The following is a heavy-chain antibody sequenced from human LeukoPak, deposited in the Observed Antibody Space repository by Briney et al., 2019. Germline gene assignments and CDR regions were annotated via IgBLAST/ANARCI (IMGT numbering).Heavy chain of an antibody. CDR1: GGTFSSYA. D-gene: IGHD2-2*01. J-gene: IGHJ6*02. Sequence: SVKVSCKASGGTFSSYAISRVRQAPGQGLEWMGGIIPIFGTANYAQKFQGRVTITADESTSTAYMELSSLRSEDTAVYYCARAYCSSTSCPPDRNYGMDVWGQGTTVTVSS. CDR3: ARAYCSSTSCPPDRNYGMDV. CDR2: IIPIFGTA. V-gene: IGHV1-69*13.